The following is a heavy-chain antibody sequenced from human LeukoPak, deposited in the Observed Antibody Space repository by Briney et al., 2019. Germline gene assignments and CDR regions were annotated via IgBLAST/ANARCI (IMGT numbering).Heavy chain of an antibody. D-gene: IGHD5-24*01. CDR3: ARGERWLQFLVPRNYYYYGMDV. Sequence: PGGSLRLSCAASGFTFSSYEMNWVRQAPGKGLEWVSYISSSGSTIYYADSVKGRFTISRDNAKNSLHLQMNSLRAEDTAVYYCARGERWLQFLVPRNYYYYGMDVWGQGTTVTVSS. CDR2: ISSSGSTI. CDR1: GFTFSSYE. V-gene: IGHV3-48*03. J-gene: IGHJ6*02.